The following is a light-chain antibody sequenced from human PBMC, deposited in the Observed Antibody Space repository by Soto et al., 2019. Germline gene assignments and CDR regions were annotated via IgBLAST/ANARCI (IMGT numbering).Light chain of an antibody. Sequence: QSVLTQPPSASGTPGQRVTISCSGGSSNIGTNAVNWYQQLPGTAPKLLIYNNNQRPSGVPERFSGSKSGTSASLDISGLQSEDEADYYCAAWDDSLNGYVFGTGTKVTVL. CDR1: SSNIGTNA. CDR3: AAWDDSLNGYV. J-gene: IGLJ1*01. CDR2: NNN. V-gene: IGLV1-44*01.